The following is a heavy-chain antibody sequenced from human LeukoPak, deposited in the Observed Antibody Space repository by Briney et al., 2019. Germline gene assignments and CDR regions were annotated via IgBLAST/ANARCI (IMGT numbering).Heavy chain of an antibody. V-gene: IGHV3-7*01. CDR2: IKQDGSEK. CDR3: AREQRRYFDWSGGYFDY. D-gene: IGHD3-9*01. J-gene: IGHJ4*02. Sequence: GGSLRLSCAASGFTFSSYWMSWVRQAPGKGLEWVANIKQDGSEKYYVDSVKGRFTISRDNAKNSLYLQMNSLRAEDTAVYYCAREQRRYFDWSGGYFDYWGQGTLVTVSS. CDR1: GFTFSSYW.